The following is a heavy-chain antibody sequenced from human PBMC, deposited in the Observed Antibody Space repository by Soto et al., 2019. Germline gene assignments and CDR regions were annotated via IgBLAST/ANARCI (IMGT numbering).Heavy chain of an antibody. V-gene: IGHV1-46*03. Sequence: ASVKVSCKASGYTFTSYYMHWVRQAPGQGLEWMGIINPSGGSTSYAQKFQGRVTMTRDTSTSTVYMELSSLRSEDTAVYYCASDPGGRGDIDYWGQGTLVTVSS. CDR3: ASDPGGRGDIDY. D-gene: IGHD2-21*01. CDR2: INPSGGST. CDR1: GYTFTSYY. J-gene: IGHJ4*02.